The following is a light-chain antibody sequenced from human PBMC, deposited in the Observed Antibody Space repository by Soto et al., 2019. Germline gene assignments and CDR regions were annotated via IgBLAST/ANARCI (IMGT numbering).Light chain of an antibody. CDR1: HSVSSS. Sequence: EIELTQSPGSLSLSPGERATLSCRAIHSVSSSYLSWYHQKPGQPPRILIYGESYRATGIPARFSGSGSGTEFTLTISSRQSADYAVDYCQQYKEWPPFTFGQGTRLEIK. V-gene: IGKV3-15*01. CDR3: QQYKEWPPFT. J-gene: IGKJ5*01. CDR2: GES.